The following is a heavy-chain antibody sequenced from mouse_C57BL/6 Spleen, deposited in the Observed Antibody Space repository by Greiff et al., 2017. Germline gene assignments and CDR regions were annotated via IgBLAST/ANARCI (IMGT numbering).Heavy chain of an antibody. CDR3: ARRDQATMDY. V-gene: IGHV1-80*01. CDR2: IYPGDGDT. J-gene: IGHJ4*01. D-gene: IGHD3-2*02. Sequence: VQGVESGAELVKPGASVKISCKASGYAFSSYWMNWVKQRPGKGLAWIGQIYPGDGDTNYNGQFKCKATLTADKSSSTAYMQLSSLTSEDSAVYFCARRDQATMDYWGQGTSVTVSS. CDR1: GYAFSSYW.